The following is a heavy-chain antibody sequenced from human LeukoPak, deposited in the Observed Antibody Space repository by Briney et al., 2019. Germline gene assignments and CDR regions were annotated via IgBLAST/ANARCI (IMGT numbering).Heavy chain of an antibody. CDR1: GFTFNNYW. D-gene: IGHD3-3*01. V-gene: IGHV3-74*01. CDR2: IKSDGQIT. Sequence: GGSLRLSCAASGFTFNNYWMHWVRQAPGKGLVWVSRIKSDGQITTYADSVKGRFTTSRDNAKNTFYLQMNSLRVEDAAVYYCLLIILGGSSQHWGQGTLVSVSS. CDR3: LLIILGGSSQH. J-gene: IGHJ1*01.